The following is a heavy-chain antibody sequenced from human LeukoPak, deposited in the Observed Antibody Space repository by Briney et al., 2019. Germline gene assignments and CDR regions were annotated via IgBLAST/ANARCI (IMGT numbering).Heavy chain of an antibody. D-gene: IGHD5/OR15-5a*01. CDR2: ISGSGGST. Sequence: GGSLRLSCAASGFTFSSYAMSWVRQAPGKGLEWVSAISGSGGSTYYADSVKGRFTISRDNSKNTLYLQMNSLRAEDTAFYYCARHSSSVRGWFDPWGQGTLVTVSS. CDR1: GFTFSSYA. J-gene: IGHJ5*02. V-gene: IGHV3-23*01. CDR3: ARHSSSVRGWFDP.